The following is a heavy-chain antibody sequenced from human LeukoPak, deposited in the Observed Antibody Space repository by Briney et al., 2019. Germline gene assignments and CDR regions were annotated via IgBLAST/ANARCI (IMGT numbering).Heavy chain of an antibody. V-gene: IGHV3-7*01. Sequence: GGSLRLSCAASGFTFSSYWMSWVRQAPGKGLEWVANIKQDGSEKYYVDSVKGRFTISRDNAKNSLYLQMNSLRAEDTAVYYCARDAGYYGSGSYYSDWGQGTLVTVSS. J-gene: IGHJ4*02. CDR3: ARDAGYYGSGSYYSD. CDR1: GFTFSSYW. CDR2: IKQDGSEK. D-gene: IGHD3-10*01.